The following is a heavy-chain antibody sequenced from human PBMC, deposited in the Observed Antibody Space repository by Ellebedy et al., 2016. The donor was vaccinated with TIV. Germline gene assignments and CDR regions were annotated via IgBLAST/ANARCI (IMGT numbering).Heavy chain of an antibody. V-gene: IGHV3-66*01. J-gene: IGHJ4*02. CDR1: GFTVSDSY. D-gene: IGHD2-2*01. CDR3: SRDPYQHIGY. CDR2: IYSGGST. Sequence: PGGSLRLSCAASGFTVSDSYMSWVRQAPGKGLEWLSVIYSGGSTYYADSVKGRFTVYRDNSKNTLYLQMNSLRAEDTAVYYCSRDPYQHIGYWGQGTLVTVS.